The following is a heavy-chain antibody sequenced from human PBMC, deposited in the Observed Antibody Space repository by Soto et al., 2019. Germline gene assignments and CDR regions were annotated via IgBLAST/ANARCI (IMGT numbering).Heavy chain of an antibody. D-gene: IGHD6-19*01. V-gene: IGHV1-69*13. J-gene: IGHJ3*02. Sequence: SLKVSCKASAGTFSSYAISWVRQAPGQGLEWMGGIIPIFGTANYAQKFQGRVTITADESTSTAYMELSSLRSEDTAVYYCARDQGRSGCRDAFDIWGQGTMVTVSS. CDR2: IIPIFGTA. CDR1: AGTFSSYA. CDR3: ARDQGRSGCRDAFDI.